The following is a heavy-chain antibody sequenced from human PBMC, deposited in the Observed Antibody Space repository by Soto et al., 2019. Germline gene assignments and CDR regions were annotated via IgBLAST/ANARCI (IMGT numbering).Heavy chain of an antibody. V-gene: IGHV3-30-3*01. D-gene: IGHD3-3*01. CDR1: GFTFSGYA. CDR2: ISYDGSNK. CDR3: ARPYNDFWSGYYYYYYYGMDV. Sequence: GGSLRLSCAASGFTFSGYAMHWVRQAPGKGLEWVAVISYDGSNKYYADSVKGRFTISRDNSKNTLYLQMNSLRAEDTAVYYCARPYNDFWSGYYYYYYYGMDVWGQGTTVTVSS. J-gene: IGHJ6*02.